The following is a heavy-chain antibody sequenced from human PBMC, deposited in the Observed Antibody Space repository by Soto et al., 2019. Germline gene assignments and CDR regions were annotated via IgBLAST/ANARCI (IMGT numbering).Heavy chain of an antibody. J-gene: IGHJ6*02. CDR2: TYYRSKWYN. V-gene: IGHV6-1*01. D-gene: IGHD3-10*01. CDR1: GDSVSSNSAA. Sequence: SQTLSLTCAISGDSVSSNSAAWNWIRQSPSRGLEWLGRTYYRSKWYNDYAVSVKSRITINPDTSKNQFSLQLNSVTPEDTAVYYCAREGYGSGSSYYYYYGMDVWGQGTTVTVSS. CDR3: AREGYGSGSSYYYYYGMDV.